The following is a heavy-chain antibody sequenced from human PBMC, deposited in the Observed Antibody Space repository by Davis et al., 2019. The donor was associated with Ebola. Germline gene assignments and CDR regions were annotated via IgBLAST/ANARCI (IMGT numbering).Heavy chain of an antibody. CDR2: ISASGADI. Sequence: PGGSLRLSCAASGFTFSNYAMSWVRQAPGGGLEWVSGISASGADIKYADSVRGRFSISRDDSKNTLYLQMDSLRAEDTAVFYCAEGGTNNFLGANWGQGSLVIVSP. D-gene: IGHD2-8*01. CDR3: AEGGTNNFLGAN. V-gene: IGHV3-23*01. CDR1: GFTFSNYA. J-gene: IGHJ4*02.